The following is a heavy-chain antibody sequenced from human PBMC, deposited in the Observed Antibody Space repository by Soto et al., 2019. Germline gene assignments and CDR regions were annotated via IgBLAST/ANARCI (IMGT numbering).Heavy chain of an antibody. CDR3: AKSLSRAHYYGMDV. Sequence: ESGGGLVQPGGSLRLSCTTSRFTFTNYGMNWVRQAPGKGLEWVAGVSARGRDTSYADSVKGRFIISRDNSKDTLHLQMNSLRAEDTALYYCAKSLSRAHYYGMDVWGQGTTVTVFS. J-gene: IGHJ6*02. D-gene: IGHD6-13*01. CDR2: VSARGRDT. CDR1: RFTFTNYG. V-gene: IGHV3-23*01.